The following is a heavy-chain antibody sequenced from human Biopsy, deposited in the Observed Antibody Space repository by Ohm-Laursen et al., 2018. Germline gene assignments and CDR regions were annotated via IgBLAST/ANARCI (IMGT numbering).Heavy chain of an antibody. Sequence: SETLSLTCTVSGGSISNNNYYWGWIRQPPGKGLEWIGSIFYRESTNYKPSLKIRINISVYTTKNQFSLKLNSVTAADTAVYYCARDYDTSGYYYVSWGQGTLVTVSS. D-gene: IGHD3-22*01. CDR1: GGSISNNNYY. J-gene: IGHJ5*02. CDR2: IFYREST. CDR3: ARDYDTSGYYYVS. V-gene: IGHV4-39*01.